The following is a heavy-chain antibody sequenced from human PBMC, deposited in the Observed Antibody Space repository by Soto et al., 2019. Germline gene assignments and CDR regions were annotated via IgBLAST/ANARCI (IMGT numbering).Heavy chain of an antibody. V-gene: IGHV3-23*01. J-gene: IGHJ4*02. Sequence: ESGGGLVQPGGSLRLSCEVSGLTISPYAMSWVRQAPGKGLEWVSAISGSGGRTYYADSVKGRFTISRDNSKNTLYLQMNSLRAEDTAVYYCAKGATGTWLDYYFDYWGQGTLVSVSS. D-gene: IGHD1-1*01. CDR3: AKGATGTWLDYYFDY. CDR1: GLTISPYA. CDR2: ISGSGGRT.